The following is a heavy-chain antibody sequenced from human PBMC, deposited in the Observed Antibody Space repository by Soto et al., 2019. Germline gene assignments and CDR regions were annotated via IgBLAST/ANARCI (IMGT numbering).Heavy chain of an antibody. J-gene: IGHJ6*02. V-gene: IGHV1-69*13. D-gene: IGHD2-2*01. Sequence: GASVKVSCKASGYTFTSYYMHWVRQAPGQGLEWMGIIIPIFGTANYAQKFQGRVTITADESTSTAYMELSSLRSEDTAVYYCARSSIVLVPAAQNYYYGMDVWGQGTTVTVSS. CDR2: IIPIFGTA. CDR1: GYTFTSYY. CDR3: ARSSIVLVPAAQNYYYGMDV.